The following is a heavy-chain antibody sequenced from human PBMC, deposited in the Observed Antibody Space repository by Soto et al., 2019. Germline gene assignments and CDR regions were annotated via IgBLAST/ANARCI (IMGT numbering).Heavy chain of an antibody. CDR3: AGAFSWRFGEPWGGDV. D-gene: IGHD3-10*01. V-gene: IGHV4-59*01. J-gene: IGHJ6*02. CDR1: GGSISSYY. Sequence: QVQLQESGPGLVKPSETLSLTCTVSGGSISSYYWSWIRQPPGKGLEWIGYIYYSGSTNYNPSLKGPVTMSXXTXKXXFSLRLSSVTAADTAVYYCAGAFSWRFGEPWGGDVWGQGTTVTVSS. CDR2: IYYSGST.